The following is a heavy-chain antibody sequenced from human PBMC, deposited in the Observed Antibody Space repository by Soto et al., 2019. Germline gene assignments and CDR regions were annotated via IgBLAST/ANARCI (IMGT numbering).Heavy chain of an antibody. CDR1: GFTFSSYS. V-gene: IGHV3-21*01. Sequence: GGSLRLSCAASGFTFSSYSMNWVRQAPGKGLEWVSSISSSSSYIYYADSVKGRFTISRDNAKNSLYLRMNSLRAEDTAVYYCARDGEYCSGGSCSDAFDIWGQGTMVTVSS. D-gene: IGHD2-15*01. CDR3: ARDGEYCSGGSCSDAFDI. J-gene: IGHJ3*02. CDR2: ISSSSSYI.